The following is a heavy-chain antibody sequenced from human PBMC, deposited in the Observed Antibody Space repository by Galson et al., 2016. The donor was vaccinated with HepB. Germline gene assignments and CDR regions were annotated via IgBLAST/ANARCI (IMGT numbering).Heavy chain of an antibody. CDR3: ARGAGIAVVVLEDCYFDL. V-gene: IGHV3-66*01. D-gene: IGHD2-21*01. CDR1: GSTVSGTY. Sequence: LRLSCAASGSTVSGTYMSWVRQAPGKGLQWVSVIYSDGTTYYTDSVKGRFTIARDSAENTVFLQMNSLRTEDTALYYCARGAGIAVVVLEDCYFDLWGRGTLLTVSA. CDR2: IYSDGTT. J-gene: IGHJ2*01.